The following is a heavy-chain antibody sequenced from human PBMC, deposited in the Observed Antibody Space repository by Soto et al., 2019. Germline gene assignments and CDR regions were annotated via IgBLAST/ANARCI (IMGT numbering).Heavy chain of an antibody. J-gene: IGHJ4*02. CDR1: GFTFSTYA. CDR3: ARGKCGYSCLFDY. Sequence: LRLSCAAAGFTFSTYAMNWVRQAPGKGLGLVSTITASGGVTFYEDSVKGRFTISRDNSENKMYLQLGNLRAEDTALYFCARGKCGYSCLFDYWGQGTLVTVSS. D-gene: IGHD5-18*01. V-gene: IGHV3-23*01. CDR2: ITASGGVT.